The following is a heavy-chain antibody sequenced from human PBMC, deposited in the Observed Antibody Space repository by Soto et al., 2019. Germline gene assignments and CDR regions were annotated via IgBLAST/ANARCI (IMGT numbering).Heavy chain of an antibody. J-gene: IGHJ5*02. D-gene: IGHD6-19*01. Sequence: QVQLQESGPGLVKPSETLSLTCTVSGGSFTTYYWNWIRQPAGKRLEWIGRLYTSGNTKYNPSLTSRLTMSLDTSKRQFSLKLSSVTAADTAIYYWARETVLGTDNWFDPWGQGILVTVSS. CDR2: LYTSGNT. CDR3: ARETVLGTDNWFDP. V-gene: IGHV4-4*07. CDR1: GGSFTTYY.